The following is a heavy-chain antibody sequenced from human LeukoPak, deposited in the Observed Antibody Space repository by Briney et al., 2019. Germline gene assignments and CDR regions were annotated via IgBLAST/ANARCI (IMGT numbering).Heavy chain of an antibody. D-gene: IGHD3-22*01. Sequence: ASVKVSCKASGYTFTSYYMHWVRQAPGQGLEWMGIINPSGGSTSYAQKFQGRVTMTRDMSTSTVYMELSSLRSEDTAVYYCARGPYYYDSSGALNYWGQGTLVTVPS. J-gene: IGHJ4*02. CDR2: INPSGGST. V-gene: IGHV1-46*01. CDR1: GYTFTSYY. CDR3: ARGPYYYDSSGALNY.